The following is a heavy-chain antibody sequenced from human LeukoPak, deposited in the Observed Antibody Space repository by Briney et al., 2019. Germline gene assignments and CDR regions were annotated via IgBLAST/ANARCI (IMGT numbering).Heavy chain of an antibody. J-gene: IGHJ4*02. CDR1: GYTFSSYG. CDR2: IIPIFGTA. D-gene: IGHD3-9*01. CDR3: AAGLDYDILTGYTNDY. Sequence: ASVKVSCKASGYTFSSYGISWVRQAPGQGLEWMGGIIPIFGTANYAQKFQGRVTMTEDTSTDTAYMELSSLRSEDTAVYYCAAGLDYDILTGYTNDYWGQGTLVTVSS. V-gene: IGHV1-69*06.